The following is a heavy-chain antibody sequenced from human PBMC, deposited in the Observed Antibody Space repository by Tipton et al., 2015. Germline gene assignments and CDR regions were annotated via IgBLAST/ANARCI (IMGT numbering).Heavy chain of an antibody. CDR3: ARQNYFGLEGVNFRY. Sequence: QLVQSGADVKKVGESLKISCKASGYSNTEYYSGFWIAWVRQMPGKGLEWMGSIYPGDSDTRYSPSFQGQVTISVDKSISTAYLEWSSLKASDTATYYCARQNYFGLEGVNFRYWGQGTLVTVSS. D-gene: IGHD3-10*01. J-gene: IGHJ4*02. V-gene: IGHV5-51*01. CDR1: GYSNTEYYSGFW. CDR2: IYPGDSDT.